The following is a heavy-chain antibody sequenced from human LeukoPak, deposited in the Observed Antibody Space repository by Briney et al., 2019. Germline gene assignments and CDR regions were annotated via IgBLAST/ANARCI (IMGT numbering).Heavy chain of an antibody. Sequence: GGSLRLSCAASGFTFSSYGMSWVRQAPGKGLEWVSAISGSGGSTYYADSVKGRFTISRDNSKNTLYLQMNSLRAEDTAVYYCAKDLGPTYDILTGFDYWGQGTLVTVSS. J-gene: IGHJ4*02. V-gene: IGHV3-23*01. CDR1: GFTFSSYG. D-gene: IGHD3-9*01. CDR3: AKDLGPTYDILTGFDY. CDR2: ISGSGGST.